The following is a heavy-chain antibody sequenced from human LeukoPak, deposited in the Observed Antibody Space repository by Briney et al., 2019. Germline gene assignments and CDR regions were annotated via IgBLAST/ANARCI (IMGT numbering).Heavy chain of an antibody. V-gene: IGHV4-34*01. J-gene: IGHJ4*02. D-gene: IGHD2-2*01. Sequence: PSETPSLTCAVYGGSFSGYYWSWIRQPPGKGLEWIGEINHSGSTNYNPSLKSRVTISVDTSKNQLSLKLSSVTAADTAVYYCARGRPRSVVPTAPFDYWGQGTLVTVSS. CDR3: ARGRPRSVVPTAPFDY. CDR1: GGSFSGYY. CDR2: INHSGST.